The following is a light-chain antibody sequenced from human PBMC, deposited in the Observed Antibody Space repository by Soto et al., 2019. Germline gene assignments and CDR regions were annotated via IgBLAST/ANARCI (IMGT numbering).Light chain of an antibody. Sequence: DIQITQSPSSLSPSVGDRVTISCRAGQSVSRNLNWYQQKPGKAPKLLIYKASTLKSGVPSRFSGSGAGTEFTLTISSLQPDDSATDYCQNYNQYSRTFGQGTKVDIK. CDR1: QSVSRN. CDR3: QNYNQYSRT. J-gene: IGKJ1*01. CDR2: KAS. V-gene: IGKV1-5*03.